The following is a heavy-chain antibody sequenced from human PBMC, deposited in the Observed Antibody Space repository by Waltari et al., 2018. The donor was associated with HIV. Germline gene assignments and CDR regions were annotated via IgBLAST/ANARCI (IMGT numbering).Heavy chain of an antibody. Sequence: QLQLQESGPGLVKPSETMSLTCTVSGGSISSSSYYWGWIRQPPGKGLEWIGSIYYSGSTYYNPSLKSRVTISVDTSKNQFSLKLSSVTAADTAVYYCARHGKGIYYDSSGYYDYWGQGTLVTVSS. CDR2: IYYSGST. CDR3: ARHGKGIYYDSSGYYDY. CDR1: GGSISSSSYY. J-gene: IGHJ4*02. V-gene: IGHV4-39*01. D-gene: IGHD3-22*01.